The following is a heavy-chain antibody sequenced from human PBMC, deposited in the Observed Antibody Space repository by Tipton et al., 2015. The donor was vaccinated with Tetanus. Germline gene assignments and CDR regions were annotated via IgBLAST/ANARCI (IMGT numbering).Heavy chain of an antibody. J-gene: IGHJ2*01. V-gene: IGHV4-30-4*08. Sequence: TLSLTCTIYGGSFSGYYWSWIRQPPGRGLEWIGYVYYSGTAYYNTSLKSRVTISVDTSKNQFSLEMSSVTATDTAVYYCARRRTDRNWYFDLWGRGTLVTVSS. CDR1: GGSFSGYY. CDR2: VYYSGTA. CDR3: ARRRTDRNWYFDL. D-gene: IGHD1-1*01.